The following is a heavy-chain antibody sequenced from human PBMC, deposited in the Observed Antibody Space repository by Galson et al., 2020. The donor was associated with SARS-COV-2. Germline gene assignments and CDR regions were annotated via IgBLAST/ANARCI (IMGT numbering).Heavy chain of an antibody. J-gene: IGHJ3*02. V-gene: IGHV3-30*01. CDR1: GFNFSNYD. Sequence: EGSLRLSCAASGFNFSNYDLHWVRQAPGTELEWVAVISYDGSNKYYADSVKGRFTISRDNSKNTLYLQMNSLRAEDTAVYYCARRVPDSSSWSGDAFDIWGQGTMVTV. CDR3: ARRVPDSSSWSGDAFDI. D-gene: IGHD6-13*01. CDR2: ISYDGSNK.